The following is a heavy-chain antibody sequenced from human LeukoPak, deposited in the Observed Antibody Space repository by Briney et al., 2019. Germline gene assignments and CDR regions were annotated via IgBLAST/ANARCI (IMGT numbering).Heavy chain of an antibody. V-gene: IGHV3-66*01. CDR3: ARELRPTGELLPTAFDP. D-gene: IGHD3-10*01. J-gene: IGHJ5*02. CDR2: FYSDGST. CDR1: GITVTNNH. Sequence: PGGSLRLSCAVSGITVTNNHMTWIRQAPGKGLEWVSIFYSDGSTSYADSVKGRSTMSRDNPKDTLYLQMNSLRAEDTAMYYCARELRPTGELLPTAFDPWGQGTLVTVSS.